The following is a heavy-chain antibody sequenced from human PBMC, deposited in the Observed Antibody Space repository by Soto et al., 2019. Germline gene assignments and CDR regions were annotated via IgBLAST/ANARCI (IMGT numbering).Heavy chain of an antibody. Sequence: QVQLVQSGAEVKKPGSSVNVSCKASGGTFSSYTISWVRQAPGQRLEWMGRIIPILGIANYAQKLQGRVTITADKSTSTAYMELSSLRSESTAVYYCARAIMTTVNPETYYYYYYRDVWGKGTTVTVSS. CDR1: GGTFSSYT. CDR3: ARAIMTTVNPETYYYYYYRDV. D-gene: IGHD4-4*01. V-gene: IGHV1-69*02. J-gene: IGHJ6*03. CDR2: IIPILGIA.